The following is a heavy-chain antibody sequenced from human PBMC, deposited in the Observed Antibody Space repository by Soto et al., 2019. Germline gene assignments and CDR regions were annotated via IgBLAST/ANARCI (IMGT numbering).Heavy chain of an antibody. J-gene: IGHJ6*02. Sequence: GASVKVSCKASGYTFTGYYMHWVRQAPGQGLEWMGWINPNSGGTNYAQKFQGRVTMTRDTSISTAYMELSRLRSDDTAVYYCASWGISSSGSHYYYGMDVWDQGTTVTVSS. CDR2: INPNSGGT. V-gene: IGHV1-2*02. CDR1: GYTFTGYY. D-gene: IGHD6-6*01. CDR3: ASWGISSSGSHYYYGMDV.